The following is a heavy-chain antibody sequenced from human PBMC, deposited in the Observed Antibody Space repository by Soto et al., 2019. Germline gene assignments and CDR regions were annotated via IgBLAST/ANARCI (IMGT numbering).Heavy chain of an antibody. Sequence: ETLSLTCTVSGGSVSSGSYYWSCTRQPPGKGLEWIGYMYNSGSTNYNPSLKSRVIISVDTSKNQFSLKLSSVTAADTAVYYCARVSSAWYYFDSWGQGALVTVSS. CDR3: ARVSSAWYYFDS. CDR1: GGSVSSGSYY. J-gene: IGHJ4*02. CDR2: MYNSGST. D-gene: IGHD6-19*01. V-gene: IGHV4-61*01.